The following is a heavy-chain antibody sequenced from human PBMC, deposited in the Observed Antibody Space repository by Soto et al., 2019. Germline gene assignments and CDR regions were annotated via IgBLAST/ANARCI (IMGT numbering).Heavy chain of an antibody. D-gene: IGHD1-26*01. Sequence: PSETLSLTCTVSGGSISSYHWSWIRQPPGKGLERIGYIHYSGSTNYNPSLKSRVTISVDTSKNQFSLKLSSVTAADTAVYYCARAVGPNLNFDYWGQGTLVTVSS. CDR1: GGSISSYH. CDR3: ARAVGPNLNFDY. CDR2: IHYSGST. J-gene: IGHJ4*02. V-gene: IGHV4-59*08.